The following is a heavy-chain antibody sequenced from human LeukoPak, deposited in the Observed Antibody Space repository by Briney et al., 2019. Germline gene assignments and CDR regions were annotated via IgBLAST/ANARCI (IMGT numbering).Heavy chain of an antibody. CDR1: GLSISGQW. J-gene: IGHJ4*02. CDR3: SYTNNFYH. V-gene: IGHV3-7*01. CDR2: INADGSEE. D-gene: IGHD3-16*02. Sequence: VGALRLSCVASGLSISGQWMNWVRQAPGQGLEWVANINADGSEEHYVDSVKGRFTISRDDGRNSVSLQMNSVRAEDTAVYYCSYTNNFYHWGQGTLVVVSS.